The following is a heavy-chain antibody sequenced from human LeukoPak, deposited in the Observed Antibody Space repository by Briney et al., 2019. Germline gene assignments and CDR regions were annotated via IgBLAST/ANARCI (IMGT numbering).Heavy chain of an antibody. J-gene: IGHJ4*02. CDR3: VRHRTASDY. CDR1: GFTFSDYT. V-gene: IGHV3-21*01. CDR2: ITPRGDYI. Sequence: GGSLRLSCAASGFTFSDYTMSWVRQAPGKGLEWVSSITPRGDYIYYADSLKGRFTISRDHAKNSLYLQMSSLRAEDTAVYYCVRHRTASDYWGQGALVTVSS. D-gene: IGHD1-1*01.